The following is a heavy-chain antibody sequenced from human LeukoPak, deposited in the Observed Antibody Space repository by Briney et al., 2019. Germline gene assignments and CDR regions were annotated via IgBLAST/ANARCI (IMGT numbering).Heavy chain of an antibody. CDR3: ARNSGDY. CDR2: IYSSGNT. J-gene: IGHJ4*02. D-gene: IGHD4-23*01. V-gene: IGHV4-4*07. Sequence: SETLSLTCSVSGGSISDFYWSWIRQPAGKGLEWIGRIYSSGNTNYNPSLKSRVTVSLDASKNQFSLKLSSVTAADTAVYYCARNSGDYWGRGPRVPVSS. CDR1: GGSISDFY.